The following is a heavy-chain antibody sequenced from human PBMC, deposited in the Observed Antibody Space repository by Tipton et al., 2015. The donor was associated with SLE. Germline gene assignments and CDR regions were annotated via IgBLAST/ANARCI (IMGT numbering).Heavy chain of an antibody. Sequence: TLSLTCTVYGGSFSGYYWTWIRQPPGKGLEWIGEINHSGSTNYYPSLKSRVTISVDTSKNQFSLKLSSVTAADTAVYYCASRGAYRVFAYWGQGTLVTVSS. V-gene: IGHV4-34*01. D-gene: IGHD5-24*01. CDR2: INHSGST. CDR3: ASRGAYRVFAY. CDR1: GGSFSGYY. J-gene: IGHJ4*02.